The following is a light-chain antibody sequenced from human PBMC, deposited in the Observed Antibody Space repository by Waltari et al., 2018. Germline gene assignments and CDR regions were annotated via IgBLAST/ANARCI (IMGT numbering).Light chain of an antibody. J-gene: IGLJ2*01. CDR3: SSYTRGTTLVV. CDR1: RSDIGAFHY. V-gene: IGLV2-14*01. Sequence: QSDLTQPASVSGSPGQSITISCTGSRSDIGAFHYVSWYQLHPGKAPKLIIFAVSSRPSGVPDRFVGSQSGNAASLTISGLQAEDEAEYYCSSYTRGTTLVVFGGGTKVTVL. CDR2: AVS.